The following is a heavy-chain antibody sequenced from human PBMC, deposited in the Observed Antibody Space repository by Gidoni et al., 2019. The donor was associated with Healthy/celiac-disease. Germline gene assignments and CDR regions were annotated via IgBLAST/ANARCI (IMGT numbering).Heavy chain of an antibody. D-gene: IGHD2-15*01. CDR2: ISAYNGNT. CDR3: ARGPTGGDIVVVVAASGAFDI. CDR1: GYTFTSYG. V-gene: IGHV1-18*01. J-gene: IGHJ3*02. Sequence: QVQLVQSGAEVTNPGASVKVSCKASGYTFTSYGTSWVRQAPGQGLEWMGWISAYNGNTNYAQKLQGRVTMTTDTSTSTAYMELRSLRSDDTAVYYCARGPTGGDIVVVVAASGAFDIWGQGTMVTVSS.